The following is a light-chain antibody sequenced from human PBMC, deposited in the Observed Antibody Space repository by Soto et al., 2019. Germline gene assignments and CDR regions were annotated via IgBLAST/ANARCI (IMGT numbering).Light chain of an antibody. CDR2: ANT. CDR3: QSYVMSLISLV. Sequence: QSVLTQPPSVTGSPGQRVTIFCTGSNSNIGAGYDVSWYQQFPGTAPRLLIYANTIRPSGVPGRFSGSKSGTSASLAISGLQAGDASEYYIQSYVMSLISLVFGGGSKLTVL. V-gene: IGLV1-40*01. CDR1: NSNIGAGYD. J-gene: IGLJ3*02.